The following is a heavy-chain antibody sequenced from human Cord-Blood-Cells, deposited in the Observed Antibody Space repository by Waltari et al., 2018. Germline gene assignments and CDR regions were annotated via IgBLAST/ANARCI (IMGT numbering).Heavy chain of an antibody. CDR3: ARLGEYSSGWYVVY. V-gene: IGHV4-59*08. CDR2: IYYSGST. D-gene: IGHD6-19*01. Sequence: QVQLQESGPGLVKPSETLSLTCTVSGGSISSYYWSWIRQPPGKGLEWIGYIYYSGSTNYNPSLKSRVTISVDTSKTQFSLKLSSVTAADTAVYYCARLGEYSSGWYVVYWGQGTLVTVSS. J-gene: IGHJ4*02. CDR1: GGSISSYY.